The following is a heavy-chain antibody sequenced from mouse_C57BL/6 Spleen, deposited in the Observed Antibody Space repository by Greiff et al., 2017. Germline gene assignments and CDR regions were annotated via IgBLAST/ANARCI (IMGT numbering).Heavy chain of an antibody. J-gene: IGHJ1*03. Sequence: VQLKESGPGLAKPSQTLSLTCSVTGYSITSDYWNWIRKFPGNKLEYMGYISYSGSTYYNPSLKSRISITRDTSKNQYYLQLNSVTTENTATYYSARDKGDASGYLYWYFEVWGTETTVTVSS. V-gene: IGHV3-8*01. D-gene: IGHD1-1*01. CDR1: GYSITSDY. CDR3: ARDKGDASGYLYWYFEV. CDR2: ISYSGST.